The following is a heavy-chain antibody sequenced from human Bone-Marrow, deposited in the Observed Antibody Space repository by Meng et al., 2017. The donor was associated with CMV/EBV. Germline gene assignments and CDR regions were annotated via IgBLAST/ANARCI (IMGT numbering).Heavy chain of an antibody. CDR2: IIAYNGNT. CDR1: GYTFTSYG. Sequence: ASVKVSCKASGYTFTSYGISWVRQAPGQGLEWMGWIIAYNGNTNYAQKLQGRVTMTTDTSTSTAYMELRSLRSDDTAVYYCARDRGPAKHKPLPLDYWGQGTLVTVSS. V-gene: IGHV1-18*01. D-gene: IGHD2-2*01. J-gene: IGHJ4*01. CDR3: ARDRGPAKHKPLPLDY.